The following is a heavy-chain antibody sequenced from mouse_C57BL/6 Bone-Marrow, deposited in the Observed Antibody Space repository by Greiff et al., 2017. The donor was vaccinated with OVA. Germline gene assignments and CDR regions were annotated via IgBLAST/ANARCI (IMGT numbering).Heavy chain of an antibody. CDR2: IDPYDSYT. CDR3: ARGLRFAY. V-gene: IGHV1-50*01. CDR1: GYTFTSYW. J-gene: IGHJ3*01. Sequence: QVQLQQPGAELVKPGASVKLSCKASGYTFTSYWMQWVKQRPGQGLEWIGEIDPYDSYTNYNQKFKGKATLTVDKSSSTAYMQLSSLTSEDSAVYYCARGLRFAYWGQGTLVTVSA. D-gene: IGHD3-1*01.